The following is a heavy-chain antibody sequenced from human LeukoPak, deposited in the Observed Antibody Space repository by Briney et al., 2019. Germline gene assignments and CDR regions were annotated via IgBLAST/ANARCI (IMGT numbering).Heavy chain of an antibody. D-gene: IGHD4-23*01. CDR1: GFTFVDYA. CDR3: AKDSVPYGGCGGPLDY. Sequence: GRSLRLSCAASGFTFVDYAMHWVPQAPGEGLEWVSGIRRNSDSIGCADSVKGGYTMSRDNDKNALYLQMNRLRAEDTALYYCAKDSVPYGGCGGPLDYWGQGTLVTVSS. CDR2: IRRNSDSI. V-gene: IGHV3-9*01. J-gene: IGHJ4*02.